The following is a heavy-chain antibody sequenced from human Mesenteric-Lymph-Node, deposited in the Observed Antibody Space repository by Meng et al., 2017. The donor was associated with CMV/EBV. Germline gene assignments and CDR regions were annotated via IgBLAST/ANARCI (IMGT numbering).Heavy chain of an antibody. J-gene: IGHJ5*02. V-gene: IGHV4-34*01. CDR2: IPPTTST. CDR1: GGSLSGCY. Sequence: LICPVSGGSLSGCYWSSIRQPPGRGLRWLREIPPTTSTHYSPSLEGRVTMSLDTSQYQFSLRLSPVTAADTAVYFCVRSQDKAKQHHWGQGSLVTVSS. D-gene: IGHD6-13*01. CDR3: VRSQDKAKQHH.